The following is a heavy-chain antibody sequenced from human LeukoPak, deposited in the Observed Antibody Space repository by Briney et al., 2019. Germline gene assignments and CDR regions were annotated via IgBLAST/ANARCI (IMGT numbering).Heavy chain of an antibody. V-gene: IGHV4-34*01. J-gene: IGHJ4*02. D-gene: IGHD3-16*01. CDR3: ARGMGGHSRLDY. CDR2: INHSGST. Sequence: PSETLSLTCAVYGGSFSGYYWSWIRQPPGKGLEWIGEINHSGSTNYNPSLKSRVTISVDTSKNQFSLKLSSVTAADTAVYYCARGMGGHSRLDYWGQGTLVTVSS. CDR1: GGSFSGYY.